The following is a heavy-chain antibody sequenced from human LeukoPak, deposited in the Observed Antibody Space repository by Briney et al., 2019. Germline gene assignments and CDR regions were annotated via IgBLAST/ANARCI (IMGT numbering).Heavy chain of an antibody. V-gene: IGHV3-23*01. Sequence: PGGSLRLSCAVSGFTFSRYTMSWVRQAPGKGLEWVSVIGNAGVTYYPEYVKGGFSSFRDNDKNTVYLQMNCLSAEDTAVYYCVRDDDMSRGWYELDYWGQGTLVTVSS. J-gene: IGHJ4*02. CDR1: GFTFSRYT. D-gene: IGHD6-19*01. CDR3: VRDDDMSRGWYELDY. CDR2: IGNAGVT.